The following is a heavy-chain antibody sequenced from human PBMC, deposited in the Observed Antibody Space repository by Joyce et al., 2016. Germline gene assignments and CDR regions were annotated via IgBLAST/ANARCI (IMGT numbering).Heavy chain of an antibody. CDR2: ISNDGNNK. CDR1: GFTFSSYP. J-gene: IGHJ4*02. D-gene: IGHD2-15*01. V-gene: IGHV3-30*04. Sequence: QVQLVESGGGVVQPGRSLRLSCAASGFTFSSYPMHWVRQAPVKGLDWVALISNDGNNKYYADSVKGRFTISRDNSKNTLYLQMNSLSAEDTALYYCAREEQAVLTPGYFDCWGRGTLVTVSS. CDR3: AREEQAVLTPGYFDC.